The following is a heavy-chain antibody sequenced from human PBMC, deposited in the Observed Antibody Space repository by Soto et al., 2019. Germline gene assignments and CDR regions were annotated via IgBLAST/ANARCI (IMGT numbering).Heavy chain of an antibody. Sequence: SETLSLTCAVYGGFLSESYWTWIRQPPGKGLEWIGEINHVGGTNYNPSLKSRVTISVDTSKNQFSLKLSSVTAADTAVYYCAREGDHDEYYYDSSGYLRDAFDIWGQGTMVTVSS. CDR1: GGFLSESY. CDR3: AREGDHDEYYYDSSGYLRDAFDI. J-gene: IGHJ3*02. V-gene: IGHV4-34*01. D-gene: IGHD3-22*01. CDR2: INHVGGT.